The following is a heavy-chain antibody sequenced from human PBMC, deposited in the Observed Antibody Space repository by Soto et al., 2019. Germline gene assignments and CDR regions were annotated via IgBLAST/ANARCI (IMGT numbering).Heavy chain of an antibody. V-gene: IGHV4-4*07. CDR2: IYTSGST. J-gene: IGHJ3*02. CDR3: ARVGSYDRMDAFDI. D-gene: IGHD1-26*01. Sequence: QVQLQESGPGLLKPSETLSLTCNVSGGYISSYYWSWIRQPAGKGLEWIGRIYTSGSTNYNPSLKSRVTMSVDTSRNQFSLKLSSVTAADTAVYYCARVGSYDRMDAFDIWCQGRMVTVSS. CDR1: GGYISSYY.